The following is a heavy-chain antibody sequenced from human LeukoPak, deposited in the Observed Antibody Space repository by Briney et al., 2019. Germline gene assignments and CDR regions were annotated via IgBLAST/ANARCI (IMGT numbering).Heavy chain of an antibody. CDR3: ARGGSYSSNAFDI. Sequence: GGSLRLSCAASGFTFDDYAMHWVRQAPGKGLEWVSSISGSTTYIYYADSVKGRFTISRDNAKNTLYLQMNSLRVEDTAVYYCARGGSYSSNAFDIWGQGTMVTVSA. CDR2: ISGSTTYI. V-gene: IGHV3-21*01. J-gene: IGHJ3*02. D-gene: IGHD1-26*01. CDR1: GFTFDDYA.